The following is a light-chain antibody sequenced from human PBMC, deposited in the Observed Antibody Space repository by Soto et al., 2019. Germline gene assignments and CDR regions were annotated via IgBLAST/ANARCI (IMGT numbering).Light chain of an antibody. CDR2: DAS. J-gene: IGKJ2*01. CDR3: QKYNTWPHT. CDR1: QTVSIN. Sequence: EIVMTQSPATLSVSPGERATLSCRASQTVSINLAWYQQKPGQAPRLLIFDASTRATGIPARFSGSGSGTEFTLTISSLQSEDFAVYYCQKYNTWPHTLGQGTKLEI. V-gene: IGKV3-15*01.